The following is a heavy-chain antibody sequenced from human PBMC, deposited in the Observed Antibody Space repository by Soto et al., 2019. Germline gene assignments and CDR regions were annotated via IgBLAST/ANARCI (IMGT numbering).Heavy chain of an antibody. CDR3: ARDSVTIFGVVTHDAFDS. J-gene: IGHJ3*02. V-gene: IGHV1-18*01. CDR1: GYTFTSYG. D-gene: IGHD3-3*01. CDR2: ISAYNGNT. Sequence: ASVKVSCKASGYTFTSYGISWVRQAPGQGLEWMGWISAYNGNTNYAQKLQGGVTMTTDTSTSTAYMELRSLRPDDTAVYYCARDSVTIFGVVTHDAFDSWGQGTMVTVSS.